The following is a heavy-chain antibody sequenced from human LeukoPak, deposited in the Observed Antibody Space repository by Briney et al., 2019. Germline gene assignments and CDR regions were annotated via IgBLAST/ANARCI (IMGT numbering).Heavy chain of an antibody. CDR2: ISYDGSNK. V-gene: IGHV3-30-3*01. D-gene: IGHD5-18*01. CDR1: GFTFSSYA. Sequence: GGSLRLSCAASGFTFSSYAMHWVRQAPGKGLEWVAVISYDGSNKYYADSVKGRFTISRDNSKNTLYLQMNSLRAEDTAVYYCASGEDTAMVNAFDIWGQGTMVTVSS. J-gene: IGHJ3*02. CDR3: ASGEDTAMVNAFDI.